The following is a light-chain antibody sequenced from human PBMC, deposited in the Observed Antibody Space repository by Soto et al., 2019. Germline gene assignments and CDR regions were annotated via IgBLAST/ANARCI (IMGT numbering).Light chain of an antibody. CDR2: DVS. CDR1: HNVGNF. J-gene: IGKJ1*01. Sequence: EIVLTQSPDTLSLSPGERATLSCRASHNVGNFLAWYQQKPGQAPRLLIYDVSNRAIGIPPRISGSGSAADFTLTVSSLEPEVFAVYYCQQRFNWPRTFGQGTKVEMK. CDR3: QQRFNWPRT. V-gene: IGKV3-11*01.